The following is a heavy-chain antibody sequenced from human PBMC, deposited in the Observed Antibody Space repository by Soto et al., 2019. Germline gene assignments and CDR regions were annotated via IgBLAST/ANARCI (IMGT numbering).Heavy chain of an antibody. CDR1: GFPFSSSG. Sequence: GGSLRLSCAASGFPFSSSGMHWVRQAPGKGLEWVAVISYDGNNKFYGDSVKGRFTIARDNSNNTLYLQMNSLRPEDTAMYYCAKDRYYDSSGSLGEFDPWGHGTLVTVSS. CDR2: ISYDGNNK. D-gene: IGHD3-22*01. V-gene: IGHV3-30*18. CDR3: AKDRYYDSSGSLGEFDP. J-gene: IGHJ5*02.